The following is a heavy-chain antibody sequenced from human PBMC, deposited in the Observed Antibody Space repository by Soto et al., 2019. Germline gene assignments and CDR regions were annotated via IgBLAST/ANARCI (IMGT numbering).Heavy chain of an antibody. CDR1: GGSISSGDYY. J-gene: IGHJ3*02. CDR3: ATTTDMKPFDI. Sequence: SETLSLTCTVSGGSISSGDYYWSWIRQPPGKGLEWIGFVYDSGTKYYNPSLKSRVTISVDTSKNQFSLNLSSVTAADTAVYYCATTTDMKPFDIWGQGTMVTVSS. CDR2: VYDSGTK. D-gene: IGHD1-1*01. V-gene: IGHV4-30-4*01.